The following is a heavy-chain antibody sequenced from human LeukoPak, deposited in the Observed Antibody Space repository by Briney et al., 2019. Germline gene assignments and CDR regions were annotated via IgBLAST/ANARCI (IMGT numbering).Heavy chain of an antibody. CDR2: ISSSSSTI. D-gene: IGHD2-2*01. CDR1: GFTFSSYS. J-gene: IGHJ3*02. V-gene: IGHV3-48*01. CDR3: ATIYCSSTSCQGDAFDI. Sequence: GGSLRLSYAASGFTFSSYSMNWVRQAPGKGLEWVSYISSSSSTIYYADSVKGRFTISRDNAKNSLYLQMNSLRAEDTAVYYCATIYCSSTSCQGDAFDIWGQGTMVTVSS.